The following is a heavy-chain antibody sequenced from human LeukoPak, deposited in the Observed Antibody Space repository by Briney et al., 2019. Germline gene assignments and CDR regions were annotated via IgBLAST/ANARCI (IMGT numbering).Heavy chain of an antibody. J-gene: IGHJ4*02. CDR2: IFPADSNT. CDR1: GYTFTHNW. Sequence: MTGESLKISCKVSGYTFTHNWIGWVRQQPGRGLEWLGVIFPADSNTAYNSSFRGQVTISVDKSIDTAYLQWGSLKASDSAIYYCARHRATGTWSDFDYWGQGTVVTVSS. V-gene: IGHV5-51*01. D-gene: IGHD1-14*01. CDR3: ARHRATGTWSDFDY.